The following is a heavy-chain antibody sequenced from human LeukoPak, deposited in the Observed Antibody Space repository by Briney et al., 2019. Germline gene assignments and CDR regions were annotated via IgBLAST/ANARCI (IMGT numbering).Heavy chain of an antibody. V-gene: IGHV3-23*01. Sequence: PGRSLRLSCSMSGFTLSHYAMSWVRQAPGKGLEWVSTIGGGGGSTDYTDSVKGRFTISRDNSKNTLYLQMNSLGAEDTAVYYCAKGHRYCTSGNCNSAVDYWGQGTLVTVSS. CDR3: AKGHRYCTSGNCNSAVDY. J-gene: IGHJ4*02. D-gene: IGHD2-15*01. CDR2: IGGGGGST. CDR1: GFTLSHYA.